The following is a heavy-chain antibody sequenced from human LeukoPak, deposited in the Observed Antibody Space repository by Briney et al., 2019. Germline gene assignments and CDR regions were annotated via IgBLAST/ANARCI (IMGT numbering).Heavy chain of an antibody. Sequence: SETLSLTCTVSGGSISSYYLSWIRQPPGKGLEWIGYIYYSGSTNYNPSLKSRVTISVDTSKNQFSLKLSSVTAADTAVYYCARQDSSGYYPFDYWGQGTLVTVSS. J-gene: IGHJ4*02. CDR2: IYYSGST. CDR3: ARQDSSGYYPFDY. V-gene: IGHV4-59*08. D-gene: IGHD3-22*01. CDR1: GGSISSYY.